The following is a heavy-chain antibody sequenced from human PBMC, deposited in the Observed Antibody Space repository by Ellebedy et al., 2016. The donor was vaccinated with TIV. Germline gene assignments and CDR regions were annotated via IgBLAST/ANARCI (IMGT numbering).Heavy chain of an antibody. V-gene: IGHV3-11*01. CDR3: ARLGVIAAAGASDS. CDR2: ISYSGDLM. Sequence: PGGSLRLSCAASGFTFSGYYMSWFPQAPGKGPEWVSYISYSGDLMYYADSVKGRFTTSRDNAGNSLYLQMNSLRAEDPAVYYCARLGVIAAAGASDSWGQGTLVTVSS. D-gene: IGHD6-13*01. CDR1: GFTFSGYY. J-gene: IGHJ4*02.